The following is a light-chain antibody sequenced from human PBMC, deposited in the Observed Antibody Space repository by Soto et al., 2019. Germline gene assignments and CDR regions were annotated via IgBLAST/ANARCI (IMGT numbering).Light chain of an antibody. Sequence: IGISRSPGTLCASVGDTVTVTCRASQSVSGWLAWYQQKPGEAPKLLIYDASALPRGVPSRFSGSGSGTKFTLTIASLQPDDFATYYCQQYETFSGTFGPGTKVDIK. J-gene: IGKJ1*01. V-gene: IGKV1-5*01. CDR3: QQYETFSGT. CDR2: DAS. CDR1: QSVSGW.